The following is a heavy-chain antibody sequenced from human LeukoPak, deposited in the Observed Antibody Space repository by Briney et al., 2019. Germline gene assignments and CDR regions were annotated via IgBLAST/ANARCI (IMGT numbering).Heavy chain of an antibody. CDR3: ARGRAYDYVWGSYRPNFDY. CDR2: ISSSSSYI. D-gene: IGHD3-16*02. V-gene: IGHV3-21*01. J-gene: IGHJ4*02. CDR1: GFTFSSYS. Sequence: PGGSLRLSCAASGFTFSSYSMNWVRQAPGKGLEWVSSISSSSSYIYYADSVKGRFTISRDNAKNSLYLQMNSLRAEDTAVYYCARGRAYDYVWGSYRPNFDYWGQGTLVTVSS.